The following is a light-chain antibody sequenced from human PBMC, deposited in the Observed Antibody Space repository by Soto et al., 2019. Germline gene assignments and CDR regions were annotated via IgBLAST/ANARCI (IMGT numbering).Light chain of an antibody. V-gene: IGLV1-40*01. CDR1: SSNIGARFD. CDR2: ANG. CDR3: QSYDSSLRGYV. Sequence: QSVLTQPPSVSGAPGQRVTVSCTGSSSNIGARFDVHWYQQLPGTAPRLLIYANGNRPSGVPDRLSGSKSGTSASLAITGLQAEDEADYYCQSYDSSLRGYVFGTGTKVTVL. J-gene: IGLJ1*01.